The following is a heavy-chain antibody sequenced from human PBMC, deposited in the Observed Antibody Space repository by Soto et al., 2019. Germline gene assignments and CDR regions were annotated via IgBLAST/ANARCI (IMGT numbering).Heavy chain of an antibody. CDR1: GFTFGDYA. CDR2: IRSKAYGGTT. V-gene: IGHV3-49*03. Sequence: GGSLRLSCTASGFTFGDYAMSWFRQAPGKGLEWVGFIRSKAYGGTTEYAASVKGRFTISRDDSKSIAYLQMNSLKTEDTAVYYCTRDREKLAVAVTTYWGQGTLVTVSS. CDR3: TRDREKLAVAVTTY. D-gene: IGHD6-19*01. J-gene: IGHJ4*02.